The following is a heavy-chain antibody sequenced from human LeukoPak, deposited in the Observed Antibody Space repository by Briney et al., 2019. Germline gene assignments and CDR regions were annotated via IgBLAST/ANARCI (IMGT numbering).Heavy chain of an antibody. CDR1: GYTFISYY. V-gene: IGHV1-46*01. D-gene: IGHD3-10*01. J-gene: IGHJ4*02. CDR3: ARGLTMIRGSPLGY. Sequence: GGSVKVSCKASGYTFISYYMNWGRQAPGQGLEWMGIINAIGGTTSYPQKFQGRATMTRDTSTSTVYMELSSLRSEDTAVYYCARGLTMIRGSPLGYWGQGSLVSVSS. CDR2: INAIGGTT.